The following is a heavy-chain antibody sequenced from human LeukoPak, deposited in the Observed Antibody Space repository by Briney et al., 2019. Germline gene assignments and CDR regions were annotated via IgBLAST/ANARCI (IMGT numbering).Heavy chain of an antibody. Sequence: PSQTLSLTCAVSGGSISSGGYSWSWIRQPPGKGLEWIGYIYHSGSTYYNPSLKSRVTISVDRSKNQFSLKLSSVTAADTAVYYCARESKGDSSGFDPWGQGTLVTVSS. D-gene: IGHD3-22*01. CDR2: IYHSGST. J-gene: IGHJ5*02. V-gene: IGHV4-30-2*01. CDR1: GGSISSGGYS. CDR3: ARESKGDSSGFDP.